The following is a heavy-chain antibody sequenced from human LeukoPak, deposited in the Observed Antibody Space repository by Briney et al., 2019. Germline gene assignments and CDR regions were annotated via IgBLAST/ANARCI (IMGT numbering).Heavy chain of an antibody. CDR1: GFTFSSYA. V-gene: IGHV3-23*01. J-gene: IGHJ4*02. CDR3: AKAHLPRFLEWLGGGHFDY. D-gene: IGHD3-3*01. CDR2: ISGSGGST. Sequence: PAGGSLRLSCAASGFTFSSYAMSWVRQAPGKGLEWVSAISGSGGSTYYADSVKGRFTISRDNSKNTLYLQMNSLRAEDTAVYYCAKAHLPRFLEWLGGGHFDYWGQGTLVTVSS.